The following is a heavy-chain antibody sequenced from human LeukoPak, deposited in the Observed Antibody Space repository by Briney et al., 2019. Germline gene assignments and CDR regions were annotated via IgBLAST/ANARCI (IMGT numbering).Heavy chain of an antibody. CDR1: GYTFTSYG. J-gene: IGHJ6*02. V-gene: IGHV1-18*01. Sequence: ASVKVSCKASGYTFTSYGISWVRQAPGQGLEWMGWISAYNGNTNYAQKLQGRATITADKSTSTAYMELSSLRSEDTAVYYCASPCGGDCYSAYGMDVWGQGTTVTVSS. CDR2: ISAYNGNT. D-gene: IGHD2-21*02. CDR3: ASPCGGDCYSAYGMDV.